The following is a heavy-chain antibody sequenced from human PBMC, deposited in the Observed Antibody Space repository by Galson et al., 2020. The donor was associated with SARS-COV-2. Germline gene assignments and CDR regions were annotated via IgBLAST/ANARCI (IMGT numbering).Heavy chain of an antibody. CDR2: ISASGSST. D-gene: IGHD1-26*01. J-gene: IGHJ4*02. V-gene: IGHV3-23*01. CDR1: GFTFNNYA. Sequence: TGGSLRLSCAASGFTFNNYALSWVRQAPGKGLEWVSVISASGSSTYYAASVKGRATISRDNSKNTLYLQMNSLRAEDTAKYYCARLPVAWEFDYFDFWGQGTLVTVSS. CDR3: ARLPVAWEFDYFDF.